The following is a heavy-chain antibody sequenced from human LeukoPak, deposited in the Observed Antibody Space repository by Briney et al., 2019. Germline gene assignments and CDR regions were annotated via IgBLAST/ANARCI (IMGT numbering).Heavy chain of an antibody. D-gene: IGHD5-18*01. CDR2: INHSGST. J-gene: IGHJ3*02. V-gene: IGHV4-34*01. Sequence: SETLSLTCAVYGGSFSGYYWSWIRQPPGKGLEWIGEINHSGSTNYNPSLKSRVTISVDTSKNQFSLKLSSVTAADTAVYYCARGDVVDTAMVKDAFDIWGQGTMVTVSS. CDR1: GGSFSGYY. CDR3: ARGDVVDTAMVKDAFDI.